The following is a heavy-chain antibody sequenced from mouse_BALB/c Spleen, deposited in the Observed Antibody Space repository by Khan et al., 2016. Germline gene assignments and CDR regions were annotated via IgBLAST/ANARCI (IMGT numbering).Heavy chain of an antibody. CDR2: IWAGGST. CDR1: GFSLTNSG. Sequence: QVQLKQSGPGLVAPSQSLSITCTVSGFSLTNSGVHWVRQPPGKGLDWLGVIWAGGSTDYNSAFMSRLSITKDNSQNKVFLKMNSLQTDDTAMYYCARDDQDYDAWFASWGQGTLVTVSA. CDR3: ARDDQDYDAWFAS. J-gene: IGHJ3*01. V-gene: IGHV2-9*02. D-gene: IGHD2-4*01.